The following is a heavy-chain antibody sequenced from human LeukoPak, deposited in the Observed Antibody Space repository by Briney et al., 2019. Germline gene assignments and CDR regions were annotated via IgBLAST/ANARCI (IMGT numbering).Heavy chain of an antibody. Sequence: SQTLSLTCTVSGGSISSGSYYWNWIRQPAGKGLEWIGRIYTTGSTNYKPSLKSRVTISVDTSKNQFSLNLNSVTAADTAVYYCARVGGSSYGQFDYWGQGTLVTVSS. CDR2: IYTTGST. CDR3: ARVGGSSYGQFDY. D-gene: IGHD5-18*01. CDR1: GGSISSGSYY. J-gene: IGHJ4*02. V-gene: IGHV4-61*02.